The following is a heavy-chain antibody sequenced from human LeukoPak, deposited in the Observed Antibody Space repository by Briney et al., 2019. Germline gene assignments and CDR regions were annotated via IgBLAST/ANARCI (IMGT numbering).Heavy chain of an antibody. D-gene: IGHD4-17*01. CDR3: ARIYGDYDPLDY. Sequence: RASVKVSCKASGGTFSSYAISWVRQATGQGLEWMGWMNPNSGNTGYAQKFQGRVTMTRNTSISTAYMELSSLRSEDTAVYYCARIYGDYDPLDYWGQGTLVTVSS. CDR1: GGTFSSYA. CDR2: MNPNSGNT. V-gene: IGHV1-8*02. J-gene: IGHJ4*02.